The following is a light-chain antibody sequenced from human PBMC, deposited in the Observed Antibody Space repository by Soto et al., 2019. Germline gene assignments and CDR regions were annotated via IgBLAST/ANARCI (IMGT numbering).Light chain of an antibody. V-gene: IGLV6-57*04. CDR2: EDN. Sequence: LTQPHSVSESPGKTVTISCTRSSGSIASNYVQWYQQRPGSAPTTVIYEDNQRPSGVPDRFSGSIDSSSNSASLTSSGLKTEDEADYYCQSYDSSNWVFGGGTKLTVL. CDR1: SGSIASNY. J-gene: IGLJ3*02. CDR3: QSYDSSNWV.